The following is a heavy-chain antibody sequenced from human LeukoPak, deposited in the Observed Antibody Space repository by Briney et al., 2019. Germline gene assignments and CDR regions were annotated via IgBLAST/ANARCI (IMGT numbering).Heavy chain of an antibody. V-gene: IGHV1-69*05. CDR3: ARVEGANDY. CDR2: IIPIFGTA. D-gene: IGHD1-26*01. Sequence: GSSVKVSCKASGCTFSSYAIRWVRQAPGQGLEWMGRIIPIFGTANYAQKFQGRVTITTDESTSTAYMELSRLRSEDTAVYYCARVEGANDYWGQGTLVTVSS. J-gene: IGHJ4*02. CDR1: GCTFSSYA.